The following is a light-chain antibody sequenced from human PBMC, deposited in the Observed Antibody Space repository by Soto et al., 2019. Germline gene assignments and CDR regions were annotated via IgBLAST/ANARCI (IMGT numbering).Light chain of an antibody. J-gene: IGKJ4*01. CDR1: QTINIY. V-gene: IGKV1-39*01. CDR2: AAS. Sequence: DIQMTQSPSSLSASVGDRVTLTCRASQTINIYLNWYQQKPGMAPKLLIHAASSLQSGVPSRFSGDGSGTDFTLTIDSLQPEDFATYYCLQDYTYPRTFGGGTRAEIK. CDR3: LQDYTYPRT.